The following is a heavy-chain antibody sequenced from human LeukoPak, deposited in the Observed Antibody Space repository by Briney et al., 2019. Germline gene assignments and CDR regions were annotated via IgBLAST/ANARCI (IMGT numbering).Heavy chain of an antibody. CDR1: GYTFTDYY. V-gene: IGHV1-2*02. Sequence: AASVKVSCKASGYTFTDYYMHWVRQAPGQGLEWMGWINPNSGGTNYAQKFQGRVTMTRDTSISTVYMELSRLRSDDTAVFYCARGSTRDSSVWYGPGTWFDPWGQGTLVTVSS. J-gene: IGHJ5*02. D-gene: IGHD6-19*01. CDR2: INPNSGGT. CDR3: ARGSTRDSSVWYGPGTWFDP.